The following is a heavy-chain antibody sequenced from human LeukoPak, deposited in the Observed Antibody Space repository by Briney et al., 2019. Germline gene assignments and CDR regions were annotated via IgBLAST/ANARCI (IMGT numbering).Heavy chain of an antibody. CDR1: GGSISSSNW. J-gene: IGHJ4*02. CDR2: IYHSGST. CDR3: ARVEMATIILDY. D-gene: IGHD5-24*01. V-gene: IGHV4-4*02. Sequence: SETLSLTCAVSGGSISSSNWWSWVRQPPGKGLEWIGEIYHSGSTNYNPSLKSRVTISVDTSKNQFSLKLSSVTAADTAVYYCARVEMATIILDYWGQGTLVTVSS.